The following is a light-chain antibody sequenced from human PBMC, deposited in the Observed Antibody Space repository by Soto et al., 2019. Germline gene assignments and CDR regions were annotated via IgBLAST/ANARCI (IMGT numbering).Light chain of an antibody. J-gene: IGLJ1*01. V-gene: IGLV4-60*02. Sequence: QPVLTQSSSASASLGSSVKLTCTLSSGHSTYIIAWHQQQPGKAPRYLMKLEGSGSYNKGSGVPDRLSGSSSGADRYLTISNLQFEDEADYYCETWVSNTYVFGTGTKVTVL. CDR3: ETWVSNTYV. CDR2: LEGSGSY. CDR1: SGHSTYI.